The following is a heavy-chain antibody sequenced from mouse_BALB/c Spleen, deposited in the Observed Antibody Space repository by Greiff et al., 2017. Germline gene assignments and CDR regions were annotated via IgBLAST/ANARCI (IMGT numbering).Heavy chain of an antibody. J-gene: IGHJ2*01. Sequence: VQLQQSGPELEKPGASVKISCKASGYSFTGYNMNWVKQSNGKSLEWIGNIDPYYGGTSYNQKFKGKATLTVDKSSSTAYMQLKSLTSEDSAVYYCARRTLYYGSSYEEVYFDYWGQGTTLTVSS. CDR3: ARRTLYYGSSYEEVYFDY. CDR2: IDPYYGGT. D-gene: IGHD1-1*01. CDR1: GYSFTGYN. V-gene: IGHV1-39*01.